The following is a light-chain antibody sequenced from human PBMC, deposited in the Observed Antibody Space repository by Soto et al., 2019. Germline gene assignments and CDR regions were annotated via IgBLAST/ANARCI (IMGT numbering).Light chain of an antibody. CDR3: QQYNNWPRT. CDR1: HSVSSN. Sequence: EIVMTQSPGTLSVSPGERATLSCRASHSVSSNLAWYQQKPGQAPRLLIYGASTRATGIPARFSGSRSGTEFTLTISSLQSEDFAVYYCQQYNNWPRTFGQGTQVEIK. CDR2: GAS. J-gene: IGKJ1*01. V-gene: IGKV3-15*01.